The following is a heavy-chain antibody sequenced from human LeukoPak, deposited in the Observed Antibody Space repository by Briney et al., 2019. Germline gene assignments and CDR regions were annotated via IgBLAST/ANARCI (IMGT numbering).Heavy chain of an antibody. J-gene: IGHJ4*02. CDR1: GFSISSYY. Sequence: SETLSLTCTVSGFSISSYYWSWIRQPAGKGLEWIGRINTSGSTNYNPSLKSRVTMSVDTSKNQFSLKLSSVTAADTAVYYCARDTYNYGSSAYYFDYWGQGTLVTVSS. CDR3: ARDTYNYGSSAYYFDY. D-gene: IGHD5-18*01. CDR2: INTSGST. V-gene: IGHV4-4*07.